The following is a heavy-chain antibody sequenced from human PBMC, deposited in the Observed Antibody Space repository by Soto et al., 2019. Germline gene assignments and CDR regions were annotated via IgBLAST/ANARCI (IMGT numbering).Heavy chain of an antibody. CDR3: AQEDGAAFKS. V-gene: IGHV1-69*05. J-gene: IGHJ5*02. D-gene: IGHD1-26*01. Sequence: QVHLVQSGAEMKKPGSSVKVSCKVSGGDLRNSGISWVRQAPGQGLEWMGGIFPLVAMVDYSKKFQGRVTITPDESTTSADMDPGSLTSHATPLYYCAQEDGAAFKSWGQGTLVIVSS. CDR2: IFPLVAMV. CDR1: GGDLRNSG.